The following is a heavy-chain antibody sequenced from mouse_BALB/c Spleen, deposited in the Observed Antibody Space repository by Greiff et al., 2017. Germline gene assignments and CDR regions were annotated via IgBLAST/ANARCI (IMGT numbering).Heavy chain of an antibody. Sequence: EVQLQQSGPELVKPGASVKMSCKASGYTFTSYVMHWVKQKPGQGLEWIGYINPYNDGTKYNEKFKGKATLTSDKSSSTAYMELSSLTSEDSAVYYCARRTDDGYYPDYFDYWGQGTTLTVSS. CDR2: INPYNDGT. J-gene: IGHJ2*01. CDR3: ARRTDDGYYPDYFDY. D-gene: IGHD2-3*01. CDR1: GYTFTSYV. V-gene: IGHV1-14*01.